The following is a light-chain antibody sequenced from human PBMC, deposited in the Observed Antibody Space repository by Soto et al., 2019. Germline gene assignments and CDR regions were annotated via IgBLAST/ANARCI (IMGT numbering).Light chain of an antibody. Sequence: QSALTQPASVSGSPGQSITISCTGTSSDVGKYNLVSWYQQHPGKAPKLMIYEDSKRPLGVSNRFSGSKSGNTASLTISGLQAEDDADYYCASHAGRGTVVFGGGTKVTVL. CDR1: SSDVGKYNL. CDR3: ASHAGRGTVV. J-gene: IGLJ3*02. CDR2: EDS. V-gene: IGLV2-23*01.